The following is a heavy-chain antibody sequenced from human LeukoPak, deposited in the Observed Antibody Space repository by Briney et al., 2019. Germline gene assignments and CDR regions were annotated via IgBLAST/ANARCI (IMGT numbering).Heavy chain of an antibody. D-gene: IGHD5-18*01. CDR1: GFTFSNYW. V-gene: IGHV3-7*01. CDR2: IKQDGSEK. Sequence: PGGSLRLSCTASGFTFSNYWMTWVRQAPGKGLEWVASIKQDGSEKQYVGSVRGRFTISRDNAKNVLDLQMDSLTAEDTALYYCAKLLRGYSYGIDYWGQGTLVTVSS. J-gene: IGHJ4*02. CDR3: AKLLRGYSYGIDY.